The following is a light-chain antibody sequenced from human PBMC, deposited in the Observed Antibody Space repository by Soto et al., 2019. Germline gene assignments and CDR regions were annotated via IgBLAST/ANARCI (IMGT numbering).Light chain of an antibody. CDR2: AAY. J-gene: IGKJ1*01. Sequence: DLRMTQSPSSLSASVGDRVTITCRASQSISSYLNWYQQKPGKAPKLLIYAAYSLQRGVPSRFIGSGSGTDFTLTISSLQPEDFATYYCQQSYSTPPTFGQGTKVEIK. V-gene: IGKV1-39*01. CDR3: QQSYSTPPT. CDR1: QSISSY.